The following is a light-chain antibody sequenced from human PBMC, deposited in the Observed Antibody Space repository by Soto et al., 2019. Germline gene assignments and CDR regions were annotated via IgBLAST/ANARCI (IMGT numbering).Light chain of an antibody. V-gene: IGKV3-20*01. CDR1: QSVSSSY. CDR2: GAS. Sequence: EIVLTQSPGTLSLSPGERATLSCRASQSVSSSYLAWYQQKPGQAPRLLIYGASSRATGIPDRLSGSGSGTDFTLTISRLEREDSAVYYCQQYGSSPYTLGQGTKLEIK. J-gene: IGKJ2*01. CDR3: QQYGSSPYT.